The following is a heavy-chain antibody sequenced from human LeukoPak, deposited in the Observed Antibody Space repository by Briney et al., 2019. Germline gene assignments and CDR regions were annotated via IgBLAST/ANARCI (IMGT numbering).Heavy chain of an antibody. CDR1: GFTFSSYW. V-gene: IGHV3-74*01. Sequence: SGGSLRLSCAASGFTFSSYWMHWVRQAPGKGLVWVSRINTDGSSTSYADSVKGRFTISRDNAKNTLYLQMNSLRAEDTAVYYCAAGIGSYGFSYWGHGTLVTVFS. J-gene: IGHJ4*01. CDR2: INTDGSST. D-gene: IGHD5-18*01. CDR3: AAGIGSYGFSY.